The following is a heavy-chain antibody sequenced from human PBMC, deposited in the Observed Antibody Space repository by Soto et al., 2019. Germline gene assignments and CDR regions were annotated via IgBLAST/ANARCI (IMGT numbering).Heavy chain of an antibody. V-gene: IGHV3-23*01. Sequence: GGSLRLSCVVSGLTFSSYAITRVRQAPGQGLEWVAALSGRGGSTYYADSVKGRFTISRDNSKNTLYMEMNNLRAEDTAFYYFATRYGAAVAGDRFDYWGQGTLVTVAS. J-gene: IGHJ4*02. D-gene: IGHD6-19*01. CDR3: ATRYGAAVAGDRFDY. CDR1: GLTFSSYA. CDR2: LSGRGGST.